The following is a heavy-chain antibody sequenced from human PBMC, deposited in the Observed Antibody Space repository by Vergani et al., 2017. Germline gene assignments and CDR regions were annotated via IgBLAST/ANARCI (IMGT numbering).Heavy chain of an antibody. CDR1: GYTFTGYY. D-gene: IGHD3-22*01. J-gene: IGHJ4*02. CDR3: ARDYRDYYDSSGYYYIRYFY. V-gene: IGHV1-2*02. Sequence: QVQLVQSGAEVKKPGASVKVSCKASGYTFTGYYMHWVRQAPGQGLEWMGWINPNSGGTNYAQKFQGRVTMTRDTSISTAFMELSRLRSDDTAVYYCARDYRDYYDSSGYYYIRYFYWGQGTLVTVSS. CDR2: INPNSGGT.